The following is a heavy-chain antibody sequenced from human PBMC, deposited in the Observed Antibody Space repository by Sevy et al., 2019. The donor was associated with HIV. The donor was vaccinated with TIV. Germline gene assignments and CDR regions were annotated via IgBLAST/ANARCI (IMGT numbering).Heavy chain of an antibody. J-gene: IGHJ4*02. CDR1: GFTFSSYA. Sequence: GGSLRLSYAASGFTFSSYAMSWVRQAPGKGLEWVSAISGSGGSTYYADSGKGRFTISRDNSKKTLYLQMNSLRAEDTAVYYCAKGYCSSTSCYYQPDFDYWGQGTLVTVSS. CDR3: AKGYCSSTSCYYQPDFDY. V-gene: IGHV3-23*01. D-gene: IGHD2-2*01. CDR2: ISGSGGST.